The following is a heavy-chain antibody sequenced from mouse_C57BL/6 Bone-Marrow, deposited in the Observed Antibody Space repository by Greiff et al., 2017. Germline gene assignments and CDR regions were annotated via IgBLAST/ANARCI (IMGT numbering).Heavy chain of an antibody. V-gene: IGHV1-55*01. Sequence: QVQLQQPGAELVKPGASVKMSCKASGYTFTSYWITWVKQRPGQGLEWIGDIYPGSGSTNYNEKFKSKATLTVDTSSSTAYMQLSSLTSEDSAVYYCARAHIYYDYDSYFDYWGQGTTLTVSS. CDR3: ARAHIYYDYDSYFDY. D-gene: IGHD2-4*01. CDR2: IYPGSGST. CDR1: GYTFTSYW. J-gene: IGHJ2*01.